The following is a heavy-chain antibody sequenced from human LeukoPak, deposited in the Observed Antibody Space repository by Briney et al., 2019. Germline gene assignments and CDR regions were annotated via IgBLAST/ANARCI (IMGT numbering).Heavy chain of an antibody. V-gene: IGHV3-21*01. CDR3: ARGPFTYYYDSSGYTSVYFDY. D-gene: IGHD3-22*01. CDR1: GFTFSSYN. J-gene: IGHJ4*02. Sequence: GGSLRLACAASGFTFSSYNMNWVRQAPGKGLEWVSSISSSSSYIYYADSVKGRFTISRDNAKNSLYLKMNSLRAEDTAVYYCARGPFTYYYDSSGYTSVYFDYWGQGTLVTVSS. CDR2: ISSSSSYI.